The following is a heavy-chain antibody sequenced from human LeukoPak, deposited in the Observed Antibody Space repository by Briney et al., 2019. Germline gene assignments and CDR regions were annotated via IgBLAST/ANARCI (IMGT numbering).Heavy chain of an antibody. CDR2: ISYDGSNK. Sequence: GGSLRLSCAASGFTFSSYAMSWVRQAPGKGLEWVAVISYDGSNKYYADSVKGRFTISRDNSKNTLYLQMNSLRAEDTAVYYCARDYAIALWDFDYWGQGTLVTVSS. V-gene: IGHV3-30-3*01. CDR1: GFTFSSYA. D-gene: IGHD2-21*01. J-gene: IGHJ4*02. CDR3: ARDYAIALWDFDY.